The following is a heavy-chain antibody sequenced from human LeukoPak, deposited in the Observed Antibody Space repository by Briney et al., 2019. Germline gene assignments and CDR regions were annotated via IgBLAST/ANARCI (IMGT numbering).Heavy chain of an antibody. CDR3: ARRAPLSGESFDY. Sequence: GESLKISCKGSGYSFTSYWIGWVRQMPGKGLEWMGIIYPGDSDTKYSPSFQGQVTMSADKSINTAYLQWSSLKASDTAMYYCARRAPLSGESFDYWGQGTLVTVSS. CDR1: GYSFTSYW. D-gene: IGHD4-17*01. CDR2: IYPGDSDT. V-gene: IGHV5-51*01. J-gene: IGHJ4*02.